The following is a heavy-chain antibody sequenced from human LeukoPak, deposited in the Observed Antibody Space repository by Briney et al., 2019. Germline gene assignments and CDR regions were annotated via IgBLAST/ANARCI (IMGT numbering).Heavy chain of an antibody. J-gene: IGHJ4*02. CDR3: VAMLRGVGY. Sequence: GGSLRLSCAASGFTFSAHYMDWVRQAPGKGLEWVGRIRNKVNSRTIEYSQCVKGRFTISRDDSTNSVYLQMNSLKTEDTAVYYCVAMLRGVGYWGQGSQVTVSS. D-gene: IGHD3-10*01. CDR1: GFTFSAHY. CDR2: IRNKVNSRTI. V-gene: IGHV3-72*01.